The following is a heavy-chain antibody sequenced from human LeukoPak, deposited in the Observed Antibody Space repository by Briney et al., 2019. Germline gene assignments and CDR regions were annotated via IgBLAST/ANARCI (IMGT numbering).Heavy chain of an antibody. Sequence: GGSLRLSCAASGFTFSGFAMSWVRRTPGKGLEWVANIKQDGSEKYYVDSVKGRFTISRDNAKNSLYLQMNSLRAEDTAVYYCARGAYGSGSYYIFWGQGTLVTVSS. J-gene: IGHJ4*02. D-gene: IGHD3-10*01. CDR2: IKQDGSEK. CDR1: GFTFSGFA. V-gene: IGHV3-7*04. CDR3: ARGAYGSGSYYIF.